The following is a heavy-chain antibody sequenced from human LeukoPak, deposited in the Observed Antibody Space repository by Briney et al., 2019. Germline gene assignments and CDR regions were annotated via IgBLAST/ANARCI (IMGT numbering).Heavy chain of an antibody. CDR2: IRYDGSNK. V-gene: IGHV3-30*02. J-gene: IGHJ3*02. Sequence: GGSLRLSCAASGFTFSSYGMHWVRQAPGKGLEWVAFIRYDGSNKYYADSVKGRFTISRDNSKNTLYLQMNSLRAEDTAVYYCAKDVLRYFDWLPPGIWGQGTMVTVSS. D-gene: IGHD3-9*01. CDR1: GFTFSSYG. CDR3: AKDVLRYFDWLPPGI.